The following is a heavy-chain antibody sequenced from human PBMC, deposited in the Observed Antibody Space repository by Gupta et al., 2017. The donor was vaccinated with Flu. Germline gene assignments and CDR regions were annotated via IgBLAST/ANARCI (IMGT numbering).Heavy chain of an antibody. Sequence: GYYWSWIRQPPGKGLEWIGEINHSGSTNYNPSLKSRVTISVDTSKNQFSLKLSSVTAADTAVYYCARGVVGARGFVEFDYWGQGTLVTVSS. D-gene: IGHD1-26*01. CDR3: ARGVVGARGFVEFDY. J-gene: IGHJ4*02. V-gene: IGHV4-34*01. CDR2: INHSGST. CDR1: GYY.